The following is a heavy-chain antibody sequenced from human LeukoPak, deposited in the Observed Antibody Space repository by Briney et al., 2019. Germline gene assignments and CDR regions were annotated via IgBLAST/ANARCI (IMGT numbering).Heavy chain of an antibody. V-gene: IGHV1-3*01. CDR1: QYTFTDYA. CDR2: IDAGNGKT. CDR3: ARVMSSWRPNWFDP. D-gene: IGHD6-13*01. Sequence: ASVKVSCKASQYTFTDYAVHWVRQAPGQRLEWMGWIDAGNGKTKYSQSFQGRVTIIRDTSATTAYMELSSLRSDDTAVYYCARVMSSWRPNWFDPWGQGTLVTVSS. J-gene: IGHJ5*02.